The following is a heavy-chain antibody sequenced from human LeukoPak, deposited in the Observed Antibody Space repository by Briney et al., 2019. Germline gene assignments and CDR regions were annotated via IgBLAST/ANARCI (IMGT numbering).Heavy chain of an antibody. CDR2: ISSSGSTI. D-gene: IGHD2-15*01. CDR1: GFTFSSFE. Sequence: SGGSLRLSCAASGFTFSSFEMNWVRQAPGKGLEWVSYISSSGSTIYYADSVKGRFTISRDNAKNSLYLQMNSLRAEDTAVYYCARGGDIVVVVAATLSWYFDLWGRGTLVTVSS. CDR3: ARGGDIVVVVAATLSWYFDL. V-gene: IGHV3-48*03. J-gene: IGHJ2*01.